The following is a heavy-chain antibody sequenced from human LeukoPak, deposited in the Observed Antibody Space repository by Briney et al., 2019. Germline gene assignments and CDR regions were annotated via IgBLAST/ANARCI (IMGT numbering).Heavy chain of an antibody. CDR3: AKDRTVTTPGLFDY. CDR1: GFTFSSYG. J-gene: IGHJ4*02. D-gene: IGHD4-17*01. Sequence: GGSLRLSCAASGFTFSSYGMHWVRQAPGKGLEWVAFIRYDGSNKYYADSVKGRFTISRDNSKNTLYLQMNSLRAEDTAVYYCAKDRTVTTPGLFDYWGQGTLVTVSS. CDR2: IRYDGSNK. V-gene: IGHV3-30*02.